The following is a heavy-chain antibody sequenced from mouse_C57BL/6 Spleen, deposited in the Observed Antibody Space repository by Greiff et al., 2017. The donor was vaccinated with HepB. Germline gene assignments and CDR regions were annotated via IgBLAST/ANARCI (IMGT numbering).Heavy chain of an antibody. CDR1: GYAFSSYW. D-gene: IGHD2-10*01. Sequence: QVQLQQSGAELVKPGASVKISCKASGYAFSSYWMNWVKQRPGKGLEWIGQIYPGDGDTNYNGKFKGKATLTADKSSSTAYMQLSSLTSEDSAVYFCARRGFAYYRAYFDYWGQGTTLTVSS. V-gene: IGHV1-80*01. J-gene: IGHJ2*01. CDR2: IYPGDGDT. CDR3: ARRGFAYYRAYFDY.